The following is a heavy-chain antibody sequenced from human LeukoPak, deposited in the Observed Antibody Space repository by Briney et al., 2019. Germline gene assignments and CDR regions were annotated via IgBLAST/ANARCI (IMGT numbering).Heavy chain of an antibody. D-gene: IGHD3-3*02. CDR1: GFTFSSYL. CDR3: AKGAYSSHFWTDV. V-gene: IGHV3-23*01. CDR2: ISGSGGST. Sequence: GGSLRLSCAASGFTFSSYLISWVRQAPGKGLEWVSAISGSGGSTYYADSVKGRFTISRDNSKNTLYLQMNSLRAEDTAVYYCAKGAYSSHFWTDVWGKGTTVTISS. J-gene: IGHJ6*04.